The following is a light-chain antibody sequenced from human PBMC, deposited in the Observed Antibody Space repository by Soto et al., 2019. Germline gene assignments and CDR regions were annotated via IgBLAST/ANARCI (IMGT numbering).Light chain of an antibody. CDR2: GAS. Sequence: EIVLTQSPGTLSLSPGERATLSCRASQSVSSRYLAWYQQKPGQAPRLLMYGASNRATGIPDRFSGSGSGTDFTLTISRLEPDDFAVYFCQQYGSSPPFTFGQGTKMEIK. CDR1: QSVSSRY. V-gene: IGKV3-20*01. J-gene: IGKJ2*01. CDR3: QQYGSSPPFT.